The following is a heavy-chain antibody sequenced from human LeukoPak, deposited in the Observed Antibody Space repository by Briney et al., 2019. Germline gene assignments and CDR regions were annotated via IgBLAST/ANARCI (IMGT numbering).Heavy chain of an antibody. CDR3: ARDPAYYDSSGLTDY. CDR2: ISSSSSYI. V-gene: IGHV3-21*01. Sequence: GGSLRLSCAASGFTFSSYSMNWVRQAPGKGLEWVSSISSSSSYIYYADSVKGRFTISRDNAKNTLYLQMNSLRAEDTAVYYCARDPAYYDSSGLTDYWGQGTLVTVSS. CDR1: GFTFSSYS. D-gene: IGHD3-22*01. J-gene: IGHJ4*02.